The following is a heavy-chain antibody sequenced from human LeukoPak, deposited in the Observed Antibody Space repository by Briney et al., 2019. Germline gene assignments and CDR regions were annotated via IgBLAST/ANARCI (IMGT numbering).Heavy chain of an antibody. CDR2: ISYDGSNK. V-gene: IGHV3-30-3*01. J-gene: IGHJ4*02. D-gene: IGHD6-13*01. CDR3: ARDPRVGSSSWYYFDY. CDR1: GFTFSSYA. Sequence: QPGRSLRLSCAASGFTFSSYAMHWVRQAPGKGLEWVAVISYDGSNKYYADSVKGRFTISRDNSKNTLYLQMNSLRAEDTAVYYCARDPRVGSSSWYYFDYWGQGTLVTVSS.